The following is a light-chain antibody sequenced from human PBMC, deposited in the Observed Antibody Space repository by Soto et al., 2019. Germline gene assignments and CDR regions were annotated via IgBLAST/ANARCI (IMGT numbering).Light chain of an antibody. J-gene: IGKJ1*01. CDR2: GAS. CDR1: QSVSSY. V-gene: IGKV3-15*01. Sequence: EIVMTQSPATLSVSPGERATLSCRASQSVSSYLAWYQQKPGQAPRLLIHGASTRATGIPARFSGSESGTEFTPTISRLQSEDFAVYYCQQYNNWPRTFGQGTKV. CDR3: QQYNNWPRT.